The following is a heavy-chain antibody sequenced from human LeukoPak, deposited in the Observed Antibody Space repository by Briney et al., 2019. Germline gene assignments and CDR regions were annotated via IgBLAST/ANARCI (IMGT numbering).Heavy chain of an antibody. Sequence: GGSLRLSCAASGFRFSGYGMHWVRQAPGKGLEWVAFIRSDGSDQNYADSVKGRFTISRDNAKNSLYLQMNSLRAEDTAVYYCAELGITMIGGVWGKGTTVTISS. J-gene: IGHJ6*04. CDR1: GFRFSGYG. D-gene: IGHD3-10*02. V-gene: IGHV3-30*02. CDR2: IRSDGSDQ. CDR3: AELGITMIGGV.